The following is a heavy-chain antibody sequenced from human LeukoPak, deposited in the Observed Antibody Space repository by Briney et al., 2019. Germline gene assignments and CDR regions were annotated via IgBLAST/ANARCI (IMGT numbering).Heavy chain of an antibody. CDR2: IYYSGST. J-gene: IGHJ6*02. CDR1: GGSISSGGYY. Sequence: SRTLSLTCTVSGGSISSGGYYWSWIRQHPGKGLEWIGYIYYSGSTYYNPSLKSRVTISVDTSKNQFSLKLSSVTAADTAVYYCARLYNRHDYGGLRFSMDVWGQGTTVTVSS. V-gene: IGHV4-31*03. CDR3: ARLYNRHDYGGLRFSMDV. D-gene: IGHD4-23*01.